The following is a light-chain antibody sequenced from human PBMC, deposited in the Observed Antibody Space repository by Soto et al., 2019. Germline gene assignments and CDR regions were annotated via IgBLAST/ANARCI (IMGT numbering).Light chain of an antibody. CDR3: QQYNNWPRT. CDR1: QSVSSSY. J-gene: IGKJ1*01. Sequence: EIVLTQSPGTLSLSQGERATLSCRASQSVSSSYLAWYQQKPGQAPRLLIYGASTRATGIPARFSGSGSGTEFTLTINSLQSEDFAVYYCQQYNNWPRTFGQGTKVDIK. V-gene: IGKV3-15*01. CDR2: GAS.